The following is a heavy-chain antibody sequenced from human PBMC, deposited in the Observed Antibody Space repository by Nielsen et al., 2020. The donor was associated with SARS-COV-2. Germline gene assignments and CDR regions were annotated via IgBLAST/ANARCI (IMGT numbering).Heavy chain of an antibody. CDR2: IWYDGSNK. CDR3: ARDGTYSGYGYDAFHI. D-gene: IGHD5-12*01. J-gene: IGHJ3*02. V-gene: IGHV3-33*01. CDR1: GFTFSSYG. Sequence: GGSLRLSCAASGFTFSSYGMHWVRQAPGKGLEWVAVIWYDGSNKYYADSVKGRFTISRDNSKNTLYLQMNSLRAEDTAVYYCARDGTYSGYGYDAFHIWGQGTMVTVSS.